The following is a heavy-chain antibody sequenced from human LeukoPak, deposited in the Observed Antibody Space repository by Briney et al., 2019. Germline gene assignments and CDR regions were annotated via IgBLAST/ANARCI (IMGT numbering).Heavy chain of an antibody. J-gene: IGHJ4*02. CDR2: ISYDGSNK. D-gene: IGHD2-2*01. CDR1: GFTFSSYG. Sequence: GGSLRLSCVASGFTFSSYGMHWVRQAPGKGLEWVAVISYDGSNKYYADSVKGRFTISRDNSKNTLYLQMNSLRAEDTAVYYCSSTSRSYYFDYWGQGTLVTVSS. V-gene: IGHV3-30*03. CDR3: SSTSRSYYFDY.